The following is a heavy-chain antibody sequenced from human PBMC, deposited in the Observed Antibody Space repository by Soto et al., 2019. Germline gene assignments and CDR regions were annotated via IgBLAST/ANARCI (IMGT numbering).Heavy chain of an antibody. Sequence: EVQLVESGGGLIQPGGSLRLSCAASGFTVSSNYMSWVRQAPGKGLEWVSVIYSGGSTYYADSVKGRFAISRDNSKNTLYLQINSLRAEDTAVYYCARPPGKYAESGFLEWLGYGMDVWGQGTTVTVSS. CDR1: GFTVSSNY. V-gene: IGHV3-53*01. D-gene: IGHD3-3*01. J-gene: IGHJ6*02. CDR3: ARPPGKYAESGFLEWLGYGMDV. CDR2: IYSGGST.